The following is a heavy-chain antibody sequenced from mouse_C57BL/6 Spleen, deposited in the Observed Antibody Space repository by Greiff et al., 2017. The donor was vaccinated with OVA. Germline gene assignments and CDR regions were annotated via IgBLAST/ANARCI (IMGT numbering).Heavy chain of an antibody. CDR1: GYTFTSYW. Sequence: VQLQQPGAELVKPGASVKLSCKASGYTFTSYWMQWVKQRPGQGLEWIGEIDPSDSYTNYNQKLKGKATLTVDTSSSTAYMQLSSLTSEDSAVYYCAREAYGNYSGDYWGQGTSVTVSS. CDR3: AREAYGNYSGDY. D-gene: IGHD2-1*01. V-gene: IGHV1-50*01. J-gene: IGHJ4*01. CDR2: IDPSDSYT.